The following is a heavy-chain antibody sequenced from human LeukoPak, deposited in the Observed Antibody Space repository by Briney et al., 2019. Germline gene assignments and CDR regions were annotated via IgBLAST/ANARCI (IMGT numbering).Heavy chain of an antibody. CDR2: ISSSSGYI. D-gene: IGHD5-24*01. CDR3: AKQMAVDYFDY. V-gene: IGHV3-21*01. CDR1: GFTFSSYS. J-gene: IGHJ4*02. Sequence: GGSLRLSCAASGFTFSSYSMNWVRQAPGKGLEWVSSISSSSGYIYYADSVKGRFTISRDNAKNSLYLQMNSLRAEDTAVYYCAKQMAVDYFDYWGQGTLVTVSS.